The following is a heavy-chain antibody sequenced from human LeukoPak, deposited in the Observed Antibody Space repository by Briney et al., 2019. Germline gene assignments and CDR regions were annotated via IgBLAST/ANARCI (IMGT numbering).Heavy chain of an antibody. CDR2: INHSGST. V-gene: IGHV4-34*01. D-gene: IGHD5-24*01. CDR1: GGSFSGYY. CDR3: ARAEATTDY. J-gene: IGHJ4*02. Sequence: SSETLSLTCAVYGGSFSGYYWSWIRQPPGKGLEWIGEINHSGSTNYNPSLKSRVTISVDTSKNQFSLKLTSVTVADTAVYYCARAEATTDYWGQGTLVAVSS.